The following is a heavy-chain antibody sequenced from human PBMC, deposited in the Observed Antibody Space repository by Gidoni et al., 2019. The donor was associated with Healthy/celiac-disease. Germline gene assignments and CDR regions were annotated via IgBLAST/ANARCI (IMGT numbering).Heavy chain of an antibody. J-gene: IGHJ6*02. CDR2: IYHSGST. CDR3: ARDRCGSTSCLIDYYYGMDV. D-gene: IGHD2-2*01. Sequence: QVQLQESGPGLVKPSGTLSLTCAVSGGSISSSNWWSWVRQPPGKGLEWIGEIYHSGSTNYNPSLKSRVTISVDKSKNQFSLKLSSVTAADTAVYYCARDRCGSTSCLIDYYYGMDVWGQGTTVTVSS. CDR1: GGSISSSNW. V-gene: IGHV4-4*02.